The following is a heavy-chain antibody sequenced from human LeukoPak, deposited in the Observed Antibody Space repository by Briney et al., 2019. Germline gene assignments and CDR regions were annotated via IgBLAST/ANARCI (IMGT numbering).Heavy chain of an antibody. J-gene: IGHJ4*02. CDR2: INHSGST. V-gene: IGHV4-34*01. Sequence: SETLSLTCAVYGGSFSGYYWSWIRQPPGKGLEWIGEINHSGSTNYNPSLKSRVTISVDTSKNQFSLKLSSVTAADTAVYYCAKRYSVDYWGQGTLVTVSS. D-gene: IGHD2-15*01. CDR1: GGSFSGYY. CDR3: AKRYSVDY.